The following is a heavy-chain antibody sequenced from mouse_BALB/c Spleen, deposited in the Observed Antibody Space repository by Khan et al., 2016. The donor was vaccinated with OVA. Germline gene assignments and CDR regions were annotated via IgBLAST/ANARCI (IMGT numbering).Heavy chain of an antibody. Sequence: QVQLKESGPGLVAPSQSLSITCTVSGFSLSSYGVSWVRQPPGKGLEWLGVIWGDGNTNYHSVLKSRLSISKDNSKSQVFLKLNRLQTDDTATYXCAGFEASYYAGDYWGQGTSVTVSS. D-gene: IGHD6-1*01. V-gene: IGHV2-3*01. CDR1: GFSLSSYG. CDR3: AGFEASYYAGDY. CDR2: IWGDGNT. J-gene: IGHJ4*01.